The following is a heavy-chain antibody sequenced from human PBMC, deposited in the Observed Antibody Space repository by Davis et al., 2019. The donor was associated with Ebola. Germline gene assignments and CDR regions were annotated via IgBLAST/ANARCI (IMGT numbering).Heavy chain of an antibody. J-gene: IGHJ6*02. D-gene: IGHD4-11*01. Sequence: SVKVSCKASGGTFNSNAVNWVRQAPGQRLEWMGRITPILTVADYAQNFQGRVTITADTITNTAYIELSSLTSEDTAVYYCAISDYSTPDFFFFFDVWGRGTTVTVSS. CDR2: ITPILTVA. CDR1: GGTFNSNA. V-gene: IGHV1-69*04. CDR3: AISDYSTPDFFFFFDV.